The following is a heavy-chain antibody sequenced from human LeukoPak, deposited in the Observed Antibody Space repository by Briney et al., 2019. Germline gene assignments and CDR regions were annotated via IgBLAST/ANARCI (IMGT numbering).Heavy chain of an antibody. CDR3: ARRTVHWYFDL. J-gene: IGHJ2*01. CDR2: ISSSSNYI. Sequence: GGSLRLSCAASGFTFSSSNMNWVRQAPGKGLEWVSSISSSSNYIYYADSMKGRFTISRDNAKNSLYLQMNNLRAEDTAVYYCARRTVHWYFDLRGRGTLVTVSS. D-gene: IGHD1-1*01. V-gene: IGHV3-21*01. CDR1: GFTFSSSN.